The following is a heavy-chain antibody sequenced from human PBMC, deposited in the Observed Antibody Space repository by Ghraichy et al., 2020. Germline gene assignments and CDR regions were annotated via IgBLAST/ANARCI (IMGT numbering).Heavy chain of an antibody. Sequence: SETLSLTCAVYGGSFSGYYWSWIRQLPGKGLEWIGEINHSGSTNYNPSLKSRVTISVDTSKNQFSLKLSSVTAADTAVYYCARHRRIAVLQRASPNYYYGMDVWGQGTTVTVSS. V-gene: IGHV4-34*01. CDR3: ARHRRIAVLQRASPNYYYGMDV. CDR2: INHSGST. D-gene: IGHD6-19*01. CDR1: GGSFSGYY. J-gene: IGHJ6*02.